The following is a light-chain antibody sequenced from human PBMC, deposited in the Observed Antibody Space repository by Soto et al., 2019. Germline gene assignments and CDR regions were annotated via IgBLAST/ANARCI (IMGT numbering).Light chain of an antibody. J-gene: IGKJ1*01. Sequence: DIQMTQSPSTLSASVGDTVTVTCRASQSVSGWLAWYQQKPGEAPKLLIHDASALPRGVPSRFSGSGSGTEFILTISGLQPDDFATYYCQQYHGYSLTFGQGTKVDIK. CDR1: QSVSGW. CDR2: DAS. CDR3: QQYHGYSLT. V-gene: IGKV1-5*01.